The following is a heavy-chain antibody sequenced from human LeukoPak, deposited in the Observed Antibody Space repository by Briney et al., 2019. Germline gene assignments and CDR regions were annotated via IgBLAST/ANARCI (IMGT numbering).Heavy chain of an antibody. D-gene: IGHD3-3*01. CDR2: INYSGST. CDR3: ARVRRFSGYYNVYFDY. V-gene: IGHV4-59*01. CDR1: GGSISSYY. J-gene: IGHJ4*02. Sequence: SETLSLTCTVSGGSISSYYWRWIRQPPGKGLEWIGYINYSGSTNYNPSLKSRVTVSVDSSNNQFSLKLRSVTAADTAVYYCARVRRFSGYYNVYFDYWGQGTLVTVSS.